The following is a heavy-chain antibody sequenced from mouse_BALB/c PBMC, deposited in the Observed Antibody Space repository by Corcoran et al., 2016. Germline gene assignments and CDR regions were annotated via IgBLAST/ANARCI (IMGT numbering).Heavy chain of an antibody. CDR1: GYTFTNYG. CDR2: INTYTGEP. J-gene: IGHJ3*01. V-gene: IGHV9-1*02. Sequence: QIQLVQSGPELKKPGETVKISRKASGYTFTNYGMNWVKQAPGKGLKWMGWINTYTGEPTYADDFKGRFAFSLETSASTAYLQINNLKNEDMATYFCARDDEAWFAYWGQGTLVTVSA. CDR3: ARDDEAWFAY. D-gene: IGHD2-12*01.